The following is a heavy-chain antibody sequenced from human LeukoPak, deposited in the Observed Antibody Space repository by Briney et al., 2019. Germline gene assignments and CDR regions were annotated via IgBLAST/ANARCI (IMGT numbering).Heavy chain of an antibody. CDR1: GFTFSSYA. Sequence: GGSLRLSCAASGFTFSSYAMSWVRQAPGKGLEWVSAIGGSGGSTSYADSVKGRFTISRDNAKNTLYLQMNSLKFEDTAVYYCARRGAVAGTFDYWGQGTLVTVSS. J-gene: IGHJ4*02. D-gene: IGHD6-19*01. CDR2: IGGSGGST. CDR3: ARRGAVAGTFDY. V-gene: IGHV3-23*01.